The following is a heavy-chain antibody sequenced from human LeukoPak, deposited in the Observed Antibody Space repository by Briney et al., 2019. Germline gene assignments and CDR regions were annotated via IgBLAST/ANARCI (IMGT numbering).Heavy chain of an antibody. Sequence: PGGSLRLSCAASGFTFSSYGMHWVRQAPGKGLEWVAVISYDGSNKYYADSVKGRFTISRDNSKNTLYLQMNSLRAEDTAVYHCAKPRGFGELFFDYWGQGTLVTVSS. J-gene: IGHJ4*02. CDR3: AKPRGFGELFFDY. CDR2: ISYDGSNK. D-gene: IGHD3-10*01. V-gene: IGHV3-30*18. CDR1: GFTFSSYG.